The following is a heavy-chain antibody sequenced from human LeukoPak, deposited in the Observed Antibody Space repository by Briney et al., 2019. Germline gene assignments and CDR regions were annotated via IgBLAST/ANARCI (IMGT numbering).Heavy chain of an antibody. CDR2: ISYSGST. CDR1: GGSISTYY. V-gene: IGHV4-59*01. D-gene: IGHD1-26*01. J-gene: IGHJ4*02. CDR3: ARTYSGTYYDC. Sequence: SETLSLTCTVSGGSISTYYWSWIRQPPGKGLEWIGYISYSGSTKYNPSLKSRVTISVDTSKNQFSLQLNSVTAADTAVYYCARTYSGTYYDCWGQGTLVTAPS.